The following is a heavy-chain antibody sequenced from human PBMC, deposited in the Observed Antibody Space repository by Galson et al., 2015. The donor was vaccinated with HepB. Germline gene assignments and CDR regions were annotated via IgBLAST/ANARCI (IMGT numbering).Heavy chain of an antibody. CDR1: GGTFSIYA. Sequence: SVKVSCKASGGTFSIYAISWVRQAPGQGLEWMGGIIPIFGTANYAQKFQGRVTITADESTSTAYMELSSLRSEDTAVYYCAGNRDGYNYGVVDYWGQGTLVTVSS. CDR3: AGNRDGYNYGVVDY. D-gene: IGHD5-24*01. J-gene: IGHJ4*02. CDR2: IIPIFGTA. V-gene: IGHV1-69*13.